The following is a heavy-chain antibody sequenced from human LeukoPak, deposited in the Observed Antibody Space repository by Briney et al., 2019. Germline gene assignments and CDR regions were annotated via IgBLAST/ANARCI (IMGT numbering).Heavy chain of an antibody. Sequence: GGSLRLSCAASGFTFSSYWMHWVRQAPGKGLVWVSRINTDGSSTSYADSVKGRFTISRDNAKNTLYLQMNSLRAEDTAVYYCARDHCTNGVCSYWGYWGQGTLVTVSS. D-gene: IGHD2-8*01. CDR1: GFTFSSYW. J-gene: IGHJ4*02. CDR3: ARDHCTNGVCSYWGY. V-gene: IGHV3-74*01. CDR2: INTDGSST.